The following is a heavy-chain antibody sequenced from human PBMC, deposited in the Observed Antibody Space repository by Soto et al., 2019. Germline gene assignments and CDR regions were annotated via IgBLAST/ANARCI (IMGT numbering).Heavy chain of an antibody. J-gene: IGHJ6*02. Sequence: QVQLVESGGGVVQPGRSLRLSCAASGFTFSSYGMHWVRQAPGKGLQWVAVISHDGSNKYYADSLKGRFTISRDNSKNTLHLQMNSLRAEDTAVYYCEKAPPRITIFGVGYYYGMDVWGQGTTVTVSS. CDR2: ISHDGSNK. D-gene: IGHD3-3*01. V-gene: IGHV3-30*18. CDR1: GFTFSSYG. CDR3: EKAPPRITIFGVGYYYGMDV.